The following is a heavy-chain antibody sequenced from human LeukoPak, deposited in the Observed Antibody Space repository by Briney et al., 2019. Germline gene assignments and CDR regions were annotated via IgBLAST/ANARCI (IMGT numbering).Heavy chain of an antibody. Sequence: SETLSLTCAVYGGSFSGYYWSWIRQPPGKGLEWIGEINHSGSTNYNPSLKSRVTISVDTSKNQFSLKLSSVTAADKAVYYCARGGPSHIVVVPAAPRPFDYWGQGTLVTVSS. CDR1: GGSFSGYY. V-gene: IGHV4-34*01. CDR2: INHSGST. CDR3: ARGGPSHIVVVPAAPRPFDY. J-gene: IGHJ4*02. D-gene: IGHD2-2*01.